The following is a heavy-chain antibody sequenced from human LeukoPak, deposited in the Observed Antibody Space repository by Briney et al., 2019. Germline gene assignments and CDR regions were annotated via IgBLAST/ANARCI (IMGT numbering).Heavy chain of an antibody. Sequence: WGSLRLSCAASGFTFSSYVMHWVRQVPGKGLEWVAFIRYDGSNKYYSDSVKGRFTISRDNAKNSLYLQMNSLRAEDTAVYYCTRDPRRLDYWGQGTLVTVSS. CDR3: TRDPRRLDY. CDR1: GFTFSSYV. CDR2: IRYDGSNK. V-gene: IGHV3-30*02. J-gene: IGHJ4*02.